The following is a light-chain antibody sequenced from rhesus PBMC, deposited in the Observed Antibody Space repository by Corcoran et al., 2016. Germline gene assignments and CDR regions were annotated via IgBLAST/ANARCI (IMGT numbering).Light chain of an antibody. J-gene: IGKJ2*01. Sequence: DIQMTQSPSSLSASVGDEVTITCHASQGISSWLAWYQQKPGKAPKPLIYETSSLQRGVPSRFSGRGTGTAYTITINSLQPEDFATYYFQQYDDRPYSFGQGTKVEIK. CDR1: QGISSW. CDR2: ETS. V-gene: IGKV1-19*01. CDR3: QQYDDRPYS.